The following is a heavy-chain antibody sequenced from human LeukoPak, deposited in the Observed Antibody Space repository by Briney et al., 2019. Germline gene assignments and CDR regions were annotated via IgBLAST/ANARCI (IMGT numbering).Heavy chain of an antibody. V-gene: IGHV3-30*18. Sequence: GGSLRLSCAASGFTFSTYGMHWVRQAPGKGLEWVAVISHDGSNKYYADSVKGRFTISRDNSKDTLYLQMNSLRGEDTAVFYCAKSVNYDSSGYYLDYYYGMDVWGQGTTVTVSS. CDR2: ISHDGSNK. D-gene: IGHD3-22*01. CDR3: AKSVNYDSSGYYLDYYYGMDV. CDR1: GFTFSTYG. J-gene: IGHJ6*02.